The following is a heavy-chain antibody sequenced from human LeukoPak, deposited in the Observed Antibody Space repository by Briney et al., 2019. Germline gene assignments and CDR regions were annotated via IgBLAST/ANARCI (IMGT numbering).Heavy chain of an antibody. CDR2: MNPKNGNT. D-gene: IGHD4-11*01. CDR1: GYTFSRHD. J-gene: IGHJ4*02. CDR3: ARETTTNDGVFDY. V-gene: IGHV1-8*03. Sequence: ASVKVSGKASGYTFSRHDINWVRQATGQGLEWMGWMNPKNGNTGYAQNFQGRVTFTRDTSISTAYMKLNNLRSDDTAVYYCARETTTNDGVFDYWGQGTLVIVSS.